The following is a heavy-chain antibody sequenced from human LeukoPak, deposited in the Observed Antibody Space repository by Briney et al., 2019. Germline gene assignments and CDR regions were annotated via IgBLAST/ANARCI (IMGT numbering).Heavy chain of an antibody. CDR1: GYTFTSYG. D-gene: IGHD1-7*01. V-gene: IGHV1-69*04. J-gene: IGHJ6*02. CDR2: IIPILGIA. CDR3: ARPIHNYNWNFHYYYYGMDV. Sequence: SVKVSCKASGYTFTSYGISWVRQAPGQGLEWMGRIIPILGIANYAQKFQGRVTITADKSTSTAYMELSSLRSEDTAVYYCARPIHNYNWNFHYYYYGMDVWGQGTTVTVSS.